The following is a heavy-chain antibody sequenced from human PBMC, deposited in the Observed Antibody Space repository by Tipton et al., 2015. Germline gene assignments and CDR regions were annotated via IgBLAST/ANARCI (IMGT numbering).Heavy chain of an antibody. D-gene: IGHD2/OR15-2a*01. CDR2: IFVPGST. CDR1: GASLTSGFYY. J-gene: IGHJ1*01. Sequence: CSVSGASLTSGFYYWTWIRQPPGKGLEWIGYIFVPGSTNFNPSLRSRVTISMDTSRNQFSLELMSGTAADTAVYYCARGQDETTSGEYFTHWGQGTLVTVSS. V-gene: IGHV4-61*01. CDR3: ARGQDETTSGEYFTH.